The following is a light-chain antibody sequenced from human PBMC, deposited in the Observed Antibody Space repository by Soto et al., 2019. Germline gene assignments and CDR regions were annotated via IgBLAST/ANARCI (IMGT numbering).Light chain of an antibody. CDR2: DAS. V-gene: IGKV1-5*01. J-gene: IGKJ3*01. Sequence: DIQMTQSPSTLSASVGDRVTITCRASQSISSWLAWYQQKPGKAPKLLIYDASSLESGVPSRFSGSGSGKEFPLTISSLQPDDFATYYCQQYNSYEFTFGPGTKVDIK. CDR3: QQYNSYEFT. CDR1: QSISSW.